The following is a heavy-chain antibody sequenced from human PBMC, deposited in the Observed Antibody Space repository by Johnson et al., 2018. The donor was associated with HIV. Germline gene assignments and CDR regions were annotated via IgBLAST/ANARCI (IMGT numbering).Heavy chain of an antibody. Sequence: VQLVESGGGVVQPGTSLILSCAASGFTFDDYAMHWVRQAPGKGLEWVSGISWNSGSTIYYADSVKGRFTISRDNAKNSLYLQMNSLRAEDTAVYYCASMVTTGGDAFDIWGQGTMVTVSS. CDR3: ASMVTTGGDAFDI. J-gene: IGHJ3*02. D-gene: IGHD2-21*02. V-gene: IGHV3-9*01. CDR2: ISWNSGSTI. CDR1: GFTFDDYA.